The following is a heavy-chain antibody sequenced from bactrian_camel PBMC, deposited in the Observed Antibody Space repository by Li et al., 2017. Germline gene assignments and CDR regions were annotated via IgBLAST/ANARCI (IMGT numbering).Heavy chain of an antibody. V-gene: IGHV3S1*01. CDR2: IYTGGGST. CDR1: GYTYGTNC. Sequence: QLVESGGGSVQAGGSLRLSCAASGYTYGTNCMGWFRQVAGNEREGVAAIYTGGGSTDYADSVKGRFTISQDNTKNTVYLQMNSLKSEDTALYYCATHALRLWAGYVPPLTTGARGPRSPSP. J-gene: IGHJ4*01. D-gene: IGHD5*01. CDR3: ATHALRLWAGYVPPLTT.